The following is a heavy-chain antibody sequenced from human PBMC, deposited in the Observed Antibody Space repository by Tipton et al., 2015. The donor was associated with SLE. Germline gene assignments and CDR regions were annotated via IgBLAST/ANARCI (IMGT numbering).Heavy chain of an antibody. V-gene: IGHV4-61*10. D-gene: IGHD3-3*01. Sequence: TLSLTCSVSGASISSGSYYWSWVRQPAGKGLEWIGYIYYSGSTNYNPSLKSRVTLSVDTSKNQFSLNLTSVTAADTAVYYCARLRISGVLTGSYEYGMDVWGQGTAVTVSS. J-gene: IGHJ6*02. CDR2: IYYSGST. CDR1: GASISSGSYY. CDR3: ARLRISGVLTGSYEYGMDV.